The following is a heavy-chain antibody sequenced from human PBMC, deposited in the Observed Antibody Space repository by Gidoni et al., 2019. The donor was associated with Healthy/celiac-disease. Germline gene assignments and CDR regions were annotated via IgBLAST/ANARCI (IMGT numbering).Heavy chain of an antibody. J-gene: IGHJ4*02. D-gene: IGHD3-22*01. Sequence: QLQLQESGPGLVKPSETLSLTCTVSGGSISSSSHYWGWIRQPPGKGLAWIGSIYYSGSTYYNPSLKSRVTISVDTSKNQFSLKLSSVTAADTAVYYCARHYYDSSGYYPVYFDYWGQGTLVTVSS. V-gene: IGHV4-39*01. CDR1: GGSISSSSHY. CDR2: IYYSGST. CDR3: ARHYYDSSGYYPVYFDY.